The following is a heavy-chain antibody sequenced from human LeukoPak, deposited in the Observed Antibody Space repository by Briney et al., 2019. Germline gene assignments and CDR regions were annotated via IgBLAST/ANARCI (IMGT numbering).Heavy chain of an antibody. J-gene: IGHJ4*02. D-gene: IGHD3-9*01. CDR3: AKARLDWLLYFDY. V-gene: IGHV3-23*01. Sequence: GGSLRLSCAASGFTFSSSAMSWVRQAPGKGLEWVSAISGSGGSTYYADSVKGRFTISRDNSKNTLYLQMNSLRAEDTAVYYYAKARLDWLLYFDYWGQGTLVTVSS. CDR2: ISGSGGST. CDR1: GFTFSSSA.